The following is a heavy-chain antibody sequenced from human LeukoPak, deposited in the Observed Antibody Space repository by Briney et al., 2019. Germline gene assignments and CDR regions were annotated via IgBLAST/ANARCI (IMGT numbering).Heavy chain of an antibody. V-gene: IGHV3-23*01. CDR2: ISDSGGST. Sequence: GGSLRLSCAVSGFSSSRYAMSWVRKAPGKGLEWVSAISDSGGSTYYADSVKGRFTISRDNSRNTLYLQMNTLRAEDTAVYYCAKCRGSSWSDYFDYWGQGTLVTVSS. CDR3: AKCRGSSWSDYFDY. D-gene: IGHD6-13*01. CDR1: GFSSSRYA. J-gene: IGHJ4*02.